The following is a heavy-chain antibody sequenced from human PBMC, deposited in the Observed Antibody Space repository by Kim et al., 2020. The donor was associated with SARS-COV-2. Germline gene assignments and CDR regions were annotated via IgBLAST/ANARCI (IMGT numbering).Heavy chain of an antibody. Sequence: GGSLRLSCAASGFTFSSYSMNWVRQAPGKGLEWVSSISSSSSYIYYADSVKGRFTISRDNAKNSLYLQMNSLRVEDTAVYYCARVDSSDYYYFDYWGQRTLVTVSS. J-gene: IGHJ4*02. CDR3: ARVDSSDYYYFDY. D-gene: IGHD3-22*01. V-gene: IGHV3-21*01. CDR1: GFTFSSYS. CDR2: ISSSSSYI.